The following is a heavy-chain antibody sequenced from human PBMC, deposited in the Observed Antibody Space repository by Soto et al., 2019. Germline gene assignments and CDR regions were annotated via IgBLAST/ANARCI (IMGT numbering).Heavy chain of an antibody. D-gene: IGHD6-19*01. J-gene: IGHJ5*02. CDR2: ISSSSSNK. CDR3: ARERVSSGWYVGGWFDP. CDR1: GFTFSSYS. V-gene: IGHV3-21*01. Sequence: EVQLVESGGGLVKPGGSLRLSCAASGFTFSSYSMNWVRQAPGKGLEWVSCISSSSSNKYYADSVKGRFTISRDNAKNSLYLQMNSLSAEDTAVYYCARERVSSGWYVGGWFDPWCQGTLVTVSS.